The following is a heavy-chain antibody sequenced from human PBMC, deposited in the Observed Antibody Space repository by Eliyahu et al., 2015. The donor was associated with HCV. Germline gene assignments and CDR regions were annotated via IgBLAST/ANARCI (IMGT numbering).Heavy chain of an antibody. CDR1: GFPFXNSA. Sequence: QGQLVESGGGVVQPGGSLRLSCAASGFPFXNSAMPWVRQAPGKGLXWVAFIQFDGNYKYYADSVKGRFTISRDNSKNTLYLQLDSLTGDDTAVYYCVKFVVDPDAVSGGDDDLWGQGTLVTVS. D-gene: IGHD5-18*01. J-gene: IGHJ5*02. CDR2: IQFDGNYK. CDR3: VKFVVDPDAVSGGDDDL. V-gene: IGHV3-30*02.